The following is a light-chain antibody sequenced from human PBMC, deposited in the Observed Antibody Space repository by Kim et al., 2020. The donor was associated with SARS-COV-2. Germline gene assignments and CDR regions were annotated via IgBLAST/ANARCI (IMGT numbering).Light chain of an antibody. Sequence: ASVGDRVTITSRASQDIANSLGWYQQKPGTVPKVLIYATSTLQSGVPSRFSGGGYGTEFTLTIGSMQTEDVATYYCQKYNSATWTFGPGTKVDI. CDR2: ATS. CDR1: QDIANS. CDR3: QKYNSATWT. V-gene: IGKV1-27*01. J-gene: IGKJ1*01.